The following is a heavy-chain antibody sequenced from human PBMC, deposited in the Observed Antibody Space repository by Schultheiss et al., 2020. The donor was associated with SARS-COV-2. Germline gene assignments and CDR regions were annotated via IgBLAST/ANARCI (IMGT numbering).Heavy chain of an antibody. J-gene: IGHJ4*02. V-gene: IGHV1-18*01. CDR2: ITPYNGLT. CDR3: ARGNYGTKSLDY. Sequence: ASVKVSCLASGYTFPNYGISWVRQAPGQGLEWMGWITPYNGLTKYAQNLQGRVTMTTDTSTSTAYMEMSSLRSDDTAVYYCARGNYGTKSLDYWGQGTVVTVSS. CDR1: GYTFPNYG. D-gene: IGHD1-7*01.